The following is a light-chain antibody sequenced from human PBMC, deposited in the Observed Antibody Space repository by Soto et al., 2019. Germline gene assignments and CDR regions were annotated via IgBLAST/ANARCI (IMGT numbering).Light chain of an antibody. CDR3: KQYGSSSWT. Sequence: EIVLTQSPGTLSLSPGERATLSCRASQSVSNRYLAWYQQKPGQAPRLLIYGASSRATGIQDRFSGSGSGTDFTLTISRLEPEDFAVYYCKQYGSSSWTFGQGTKVDIK. CDR1: QSVSNRY. CDR2: GAS. J-gene: IGKJ1*01. V-gene: IGKV3-20*01.